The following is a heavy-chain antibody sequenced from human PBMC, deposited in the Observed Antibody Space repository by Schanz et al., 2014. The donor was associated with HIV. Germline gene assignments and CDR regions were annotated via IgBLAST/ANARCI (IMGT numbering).Heavy chain of an antibody. D-gene: IGHD2-15*01. V-gene: IGHV3-NL1*01. CDR1: GFTFSSYG. CDR2: ISGSSIT. J-gene: IGHJ2*01. CDR3: ALSRPSGYGGSWYFDL. Sequence: VQLVESGGGVVQPGGSLRLSCAASGFTFSSYGMHWVRQAPGKGLEWVSAISGSSITYSADSVKGRFTISRDNSKNTLYLQMNSLRAEDTAVYYCALSRPSGYGGSWYFDLWGRGTLVAVSS.